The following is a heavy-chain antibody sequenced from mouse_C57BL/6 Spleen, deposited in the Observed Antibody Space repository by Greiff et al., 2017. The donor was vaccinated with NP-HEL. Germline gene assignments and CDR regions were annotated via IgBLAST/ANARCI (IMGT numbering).Heavy chain of an antibody. Sequence: EVMLVESGGGLVKPGGSLKLSCAASGFTFSSYAMSWVRQAPEKRLEWVATCSDGGSYTYYPDNVKGRFTISRDNAKNNLYLQMSHLKSEDTAMYYCAEGGFAYWGQGTLVTVSA. CDR1: GFTFSSYA. V-gene: IGHV5-4*03. CDR2: CSDGGSYT. CDR3: AEGGFAY. J-gene: IGHJ3*01.